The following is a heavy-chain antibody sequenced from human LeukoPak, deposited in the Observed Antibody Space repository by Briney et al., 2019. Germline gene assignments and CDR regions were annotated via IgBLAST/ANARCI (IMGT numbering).Heavy chain of an antibody. J-gene: IGHJ6*04. CDR1: VGTFSSYA. Sequence: ASVKVSCKASVGTFSSYAISWVRQAPGQGLEWMGGIIPIFGTANYAQKFQGRVTITADESTSTAYMELSSLRSEDTAVYYCARAYGSGSYSYYYYGMDVWGKGTTVTVSS. CDR3: ARAYGSGSYSYYYYGMDV. V-gene: IGHV1-69*13. D-gene: IGHD3-10*01. CDR2: IIPIFGTA.